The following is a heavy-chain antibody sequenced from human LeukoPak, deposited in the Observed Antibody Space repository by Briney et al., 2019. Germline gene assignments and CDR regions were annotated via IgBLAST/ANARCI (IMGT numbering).Heavy chain of an antibody. CDR3: AKDFDYYDSSGYASFDY. Sequence: GSLRLSCAASGFTLSSYSMNWVLQAPGKGLEWVSSISGSSSYIYYADSVKGRFTISRDNSKNTLYLQMNSLRAEDTAVYYCAKDFDYYDSSGYASFDYWGQGTLVTVSS. CDR2: ISGSSSYI. V-gene: IGHV3-21*04. D-gene: IGHD3-22*01. CDR1: GFTLSSYS. J-gene: IGHJ4*02.